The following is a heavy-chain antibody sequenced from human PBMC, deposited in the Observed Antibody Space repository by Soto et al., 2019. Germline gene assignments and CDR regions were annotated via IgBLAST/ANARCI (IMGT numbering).Heavy chain of an antibody. CDR1: GFTFSSYG. V-gene: IGHV3-33*01. Sequence: QVQLVESGGGVVQPGRSLRLSCAASGFTFSSYGMHWVRQAPGKGLEWVAVIWYDGSNKYYADSVKGRFTISRDNSKNTLYLQMNSLRAEDTAVYYCARDFTYYYDSSGYYLDYWGQGTLVTVSS. CDR2: IWYDGSNK. J-gene: IGHJ4*02. CDR3: ARDFTYYYDSSGYYLDY. D-gene: IGHD3-22*01.